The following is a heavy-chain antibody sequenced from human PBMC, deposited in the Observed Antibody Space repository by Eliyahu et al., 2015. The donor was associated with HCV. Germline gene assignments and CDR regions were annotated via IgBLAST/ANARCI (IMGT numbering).Heavy chain of an antibody. D-gene: IGHD2-2*01. CDR2: IWYDGSNK. Sequence: QVQLVESGGGVVQPGXSLRLSXXXSGFTFSSYGRXWVRQAPGKGLGWVAVIWYDGSNKYYADSVKGRFTISRDNSKNTLYLQMNSLRAEDTAVYYCARDIGYCSSTSCSYYFDYWGQGTLVTVSS. CDR1: GFTFSSYG. V-gene: IGHV3-33*01. J-gene: IGHJ4*02. CDR3: ARDIGYCSSTSCSYYFDY.